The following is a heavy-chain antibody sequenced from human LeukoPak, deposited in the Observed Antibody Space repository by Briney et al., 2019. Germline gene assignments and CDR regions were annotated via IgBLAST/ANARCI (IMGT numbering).Heavy chain of an antibody. CDR1: GFTFSTYN. Sequence: PGGSLRLSCVASGFTFSTYNMNWVRQAPGKGLEWVSYISSSGSTIYYADSVKGRFTISRDNAKNSLYLQMNSLRAEDTAVYYCARGTGCSSSWGVYWGQGTLVTVSS. D-gene: IGHD6-13*01. J-gene: IGHJ4*02. CDR2: ISSSGSTI. V-gene: IGHV3-11*01. CDR3: ARGTGCSSSWGVY.